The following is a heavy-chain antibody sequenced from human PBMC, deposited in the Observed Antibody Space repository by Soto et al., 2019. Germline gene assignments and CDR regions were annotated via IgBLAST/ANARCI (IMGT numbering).Heavy chain of an antibody. D-gene: IGHD3-10*01. CDR1: GFTFSSYW. CDR2: INIDGSTT. CDR3: ARGGPGSDY. J-gene: IGHJ4*02. Sequence: EVQLVESGGGLVQPGGSLRLSCAASGFTFSSYWMHWVRQAPGKGLVWVSHINIDGSTTNYAGSVKGRFTISRDNAKNTLYLQMNSLRDEDTAVYYCARGGPGSDYWGQGTLVTVSS. V-gene: IGHV3-74*01.